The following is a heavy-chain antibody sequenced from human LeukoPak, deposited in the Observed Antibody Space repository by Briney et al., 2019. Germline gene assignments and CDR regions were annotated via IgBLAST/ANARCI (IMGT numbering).Heavy chain of an antibody. CDR2: ISERGGST. CDR1: GISLSNYA. D-gene: IGHD3-10*01. Sequence: GGSLRLSCVVSGISLSNYAMSWVRQAPGKGLEWVSYISERGGSTAYADSVKGRFTISRDNSLDTLYLQMSSLRAEDTAVYFCAKRGIVIRGILVIGYHQEAYHYDYWGQGVLVTVSS. V-gene: IGHV3-23*01. J-gene: IGHJ4*02. CDR3: AKRGIVIRGILVIGYHQEAYHYDY.